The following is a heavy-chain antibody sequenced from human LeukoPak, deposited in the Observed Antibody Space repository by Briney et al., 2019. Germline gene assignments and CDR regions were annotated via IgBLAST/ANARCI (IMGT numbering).Heavy chain of an antibody. J-gene: IGHJ6*02. Sequence: GGSLRLSCAASGFTFSSYAMSWVRQAPGKGLEWVSGISGSGGRTYYADSVKGRLTISRDNSKNTLYLQMNSLRAEDTAVYYCARSQGYGMDVWGQGTTVTVSS. CDR3: ARSQGYGMDV. V-gene: IGHV3-23*01. CDR2: ISGSGGRT. CDR1: GFTFSSYA.